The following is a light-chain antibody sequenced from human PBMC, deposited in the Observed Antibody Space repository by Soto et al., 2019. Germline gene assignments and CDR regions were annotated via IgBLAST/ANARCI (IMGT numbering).Light chain of an antibody. CDR3: SSYTSSSTRV. V-gene: IGLV2-14*01. CDR2: EVT. J-gene: IGLJ1*01. CDR1: SSDVSGYNY. Sequence: QSVLTQPASVSGSPGQPIAISCTGSSSDVSGYNYVSWYQQHPGKAPQLIIYEVTNRPSGVSNRFSGSKSGNTASLTISGLQAEDEADYYCSSYTSSSTRVFGTGTKVTVL.